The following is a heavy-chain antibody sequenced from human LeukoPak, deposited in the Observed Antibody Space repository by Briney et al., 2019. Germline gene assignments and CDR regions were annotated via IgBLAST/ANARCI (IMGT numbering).Heavy chain of an antibody. CDR1: CGSISIYY. CDR3: ARDGGSYGGVDY. Sequence: SESLCLTRAVSCGSISIYYWCCVRQPPGKGLEWVGYLYYSGRTNYNPSLSSRVTISVDTSKTQFSLKLSSVTAAAAAVYYCARDGGSYGGVDYWGQGTLVTVSS. D-gene: IGHD4-23*01. V-gene: IGHV4-59*01. J-gene: IGHJ4*02. CDR2: LYYSGRT.